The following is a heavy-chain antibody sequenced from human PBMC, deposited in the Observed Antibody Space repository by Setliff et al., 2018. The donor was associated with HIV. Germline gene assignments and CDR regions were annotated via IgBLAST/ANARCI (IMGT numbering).Heavy chain of an antibody. V-gene: IGHV3-48*01. CDR2: VSAGGSST. J-gene: IGHJ6*03. D-gene: IGHD2-2*01. Sequence: GGSLRLSCAASGFTFSSYRMNWVRQTPGKGLEWVSFVSAGGSSTSYADSVKGRFTISRDNDNNSLYLQMNNLRAEDTAVYYCARALMCRSLLCYYYMDVWGKGTTVTVSS. CDR1: GFTFSSYR. CDR3: ARALMCRSLLCYYYMDV.